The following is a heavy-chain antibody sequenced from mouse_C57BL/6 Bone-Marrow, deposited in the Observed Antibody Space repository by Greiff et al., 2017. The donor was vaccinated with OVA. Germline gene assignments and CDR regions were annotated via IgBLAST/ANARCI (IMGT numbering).Heavy chain of an antibody. J-gene: IGHJ3*01. CDR2: IDPHSGGT. V-gene: IGHV1-72*01. CDR3: ARWDYDYGGSWFAY. D-gene: IGHD2-4*01. Sequence: QVQLQQPGAELVKPGASVKLSCKASGYTFTSYWMHWVKQRPGRGLEWIGRIDPHSGGTKYNEKFKSKATLTVDKPSSTAYMQLSSLTSEDSAVYYCARWDYDYGGSWFAYWGQGTLVTVSA. CDR1: GYTFTSYW.